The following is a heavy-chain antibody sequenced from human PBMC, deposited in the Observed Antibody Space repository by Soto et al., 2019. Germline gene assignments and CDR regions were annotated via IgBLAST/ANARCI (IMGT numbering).Heavy chain of an antibody. Sequence: QLQLQESGSGLVKPSQTLSLTCTVSGGSVSSGGFSWSWIRQPPGKGLEWIGYIYPSGSTYYNPSLKSRVTISLDRSKNQFSLELTSVTAADSAVYYCARGGDYYFDSWGQGTLVTVSS. V-gene: IGHV4-30-2*01. J-gene: IGHJ4*02. CDR2: IYPSGST. CDR1: GGSVSSGGFS. D-gene: IGHD2-21*01. CDR3: ARGGDYYFDS.